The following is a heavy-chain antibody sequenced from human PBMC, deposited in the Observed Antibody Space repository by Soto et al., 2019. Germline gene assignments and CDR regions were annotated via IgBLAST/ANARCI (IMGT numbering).Heavy chain of an antibody. CDR3: ARAYYYDSSGYYWVDP. CDR1: GFSLSTSGMC. J-gene: IGHJ5*02. CDR2: IDWDDDK. Sequence: SGPTLVNPTQTLTLTCTFSGFSLSTSGMCVSWIRQPPGKALEWLALIDWDDDKYYSTSLKTRLTISKDTSKNQVVLTMPNMDPVDTATYYCARAYYYDSSGYYWVDPWGQGTLVTVSS. V-gene: IGHV2-70*01. D-gene: IGHD3-22*01.